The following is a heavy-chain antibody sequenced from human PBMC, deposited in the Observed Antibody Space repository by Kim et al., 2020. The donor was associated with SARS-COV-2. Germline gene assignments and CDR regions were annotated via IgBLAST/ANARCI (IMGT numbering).Heavy chain of an antibody. CDR3: ARLDTSSWYQGAFDI. Sequence: PSFQGQVTISADKSISTAYLQWNSLKASDTAMYYCARLDTSSWYQGAFDIWGQGTMVTVSS. D-gene: IGHD6-13*01. V-gene: IGHV5-51*01. J-gene: IGHJ3*02.